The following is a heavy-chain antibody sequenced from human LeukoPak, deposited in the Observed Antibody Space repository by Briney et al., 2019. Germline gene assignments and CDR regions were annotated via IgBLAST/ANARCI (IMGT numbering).Heavy chain of an antibody. J-gene: IGHJ4*02. CDR2: FDDVDKKR. D-gene: IGHD2-15*01. CDR3: ATGEGYCRGGTCYSGFDY. CDR1: GFRLSELG. Sequence: GASVTVSCKVSGFRLSELGLHWVRQTPGKGPEWMGGFDDVDKKRMFAENFQGRLTMTDDTSTDIAYMELSSLRFEDTAVYYCATGEGYCRGGTCYSGFDYWGQGTLVTVSS. V-gene: IGHV1-24*01.